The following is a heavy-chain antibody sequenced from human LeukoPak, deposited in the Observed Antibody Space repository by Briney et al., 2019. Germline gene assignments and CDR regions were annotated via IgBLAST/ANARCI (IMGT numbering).Heavy chain of an antibody. CDR1: GYTFTGYY. CDR3: ARFGQAAGRANAFDI. J-gene: IGHJ3*02. CDR2: INPNSGGT. V-gene: IGHV1-2*04. D-gene: IGHD6-19*01. Sequence: ASVKVSCKASGYTFTGYYMHWVRQAPGQGLEWMGWINPNSGGTNYAQKFQGWVTMTRDTSISTAYMELSRLRSDDTAVYYCARFGQAAGRANAFDIWGQGTMVTVSS.